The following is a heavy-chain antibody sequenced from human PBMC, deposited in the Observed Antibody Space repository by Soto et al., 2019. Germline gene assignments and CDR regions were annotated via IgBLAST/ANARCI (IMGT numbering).Heavy chain of an antibody. CDR3: ARGRYSSSWYYN. V-gene: IGHV4-34*01. Sequence: QVQLQQWGAGLLKPSETLSLTCAVYGGSFSGYYWSWIRQPPGKGLEWIGEINHSGSTNYNPSLKSRVTIPVDTSKNQFSLKLSSVTAADTAVYYCARGRYSSSWYYNWGQGTLVTVSS. CDR1: GGSFSGYY. D-gene: IGHD6-13*01. J-gene: IGHJ4*02. CDR2: INHSGST.